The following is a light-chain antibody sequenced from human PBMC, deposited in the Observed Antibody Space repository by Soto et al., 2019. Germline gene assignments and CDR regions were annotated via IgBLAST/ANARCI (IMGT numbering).Light chain of an antibody. CDR3: QQYAGPPTT. CDR1: QTVSNNY. Sequence: EVVLARCRGTLSLSPGDCASLSCRASQTVSNNYLAWCQQKPGQAPRVIMYGASRRATGIPDRFSGGGSGTDFTLTISRLEPEDFAVYFCQQYAGPPTTFGQGTRLAI. CDR2: GAS. J-gene: IGKJ5*01. V-gene: IGKV3-20*01.